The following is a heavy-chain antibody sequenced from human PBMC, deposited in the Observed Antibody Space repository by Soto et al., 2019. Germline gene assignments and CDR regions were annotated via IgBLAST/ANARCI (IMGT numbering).Heavy chain of an antibody. CDR1: GYSFTSYC. Sequence: PGESLKISRKASGYSFTSYCIGWVRQLPGKGLEWMGIIYPGDSDTRYSPSFQGQVTISADKSISTAYLQWSSLKASDTAMYYCARRSVTSRWFDPWGQGTLVTVSS. J-gene: IGHJ5*02. CDR2: IYPGDSDT. V-gene: IGHV5-51*01. D-gene: IGHD4-17*01. CDR3: ARRSVTSRWFDP.